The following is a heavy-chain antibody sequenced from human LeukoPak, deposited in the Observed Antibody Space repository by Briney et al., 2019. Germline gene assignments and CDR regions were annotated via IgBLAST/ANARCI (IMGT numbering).Heavy chain of an antibody. CDR3: ARGANWFDP. Sequence: GGSLRLSCAASGFTVTNNYMSWVRQAPGMGLEWVSVIYTDDSTYYADSAKGRFTISRDNSKNTLYLQVNSLRAEDTAVYYCARGANWFDPWGQGTLVTVSS. J-gene: IGHJ5*02. CDR1: GFTVTNNY. CDR2: IYTDDST. V-gene: IGHV3-53*01.